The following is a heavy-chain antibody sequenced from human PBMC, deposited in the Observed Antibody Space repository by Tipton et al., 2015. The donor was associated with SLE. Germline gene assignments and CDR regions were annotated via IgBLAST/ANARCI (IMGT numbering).Heavy chain of an antibody. V-gene: IGHV3-7*01. CDR3: AREGYSSGWYFDY. CDR2: IKQDGSEK. CDR1: GFTFSSYW. D-gene: IGHD6-19*01. J-gene: IGHJ4*02. Sequence: SLRLSCAASGFTFSSYWMSWVRQAPGKGLEWVANIKQDGSEKFYVDSVKGRFTISRDNAKNSLYLQINRLRAEDTAVYYCAREGYSSGWYFDYWGQVTLVTVSS.